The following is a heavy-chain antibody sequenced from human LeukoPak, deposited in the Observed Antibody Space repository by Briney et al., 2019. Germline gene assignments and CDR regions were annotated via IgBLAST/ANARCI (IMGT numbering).Heavy chain of an antibody. J-gene: IGHJ4*02. D-gene: IGHD3-10*01. CDR3: ARKYGSGSYYYAQPFDY. CDR1: GYTFTGYY. CDR2: INPNSGGT. Sequence: ASVKVSCKASGYTFTGYYMHWARQAPGQGLEWMGWINPNSGGTNYAQKFQGRVTMTRDTSISTAYMELSRLRSDDTAVYYCARKYGSGSYYYAQPFDYWGQGTLVTVSS. V-gene: IGHV1-2*02.